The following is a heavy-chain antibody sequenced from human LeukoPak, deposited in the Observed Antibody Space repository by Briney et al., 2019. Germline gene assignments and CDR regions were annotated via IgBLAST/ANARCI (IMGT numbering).Heavy chain of an antibody. CDR3: ARGVGDGLAAAGNCFDY. Sequence: SVKVSCKASGGTFSSYAINWVRQAPGQGLEWMGRIIPILGIANYAQKFQGRVTITADKSTSTAYMELSSLRSEDTAVYYCARGVGDGLAAAGNCFDYWGQGTLVTVSS. CDR1: GGTFSSYA. CDR2: IIPILGIA. J-gene: IGHJ4*02. V-gene: IGHV1-69*04. D-gene: IGHD6-13*01.